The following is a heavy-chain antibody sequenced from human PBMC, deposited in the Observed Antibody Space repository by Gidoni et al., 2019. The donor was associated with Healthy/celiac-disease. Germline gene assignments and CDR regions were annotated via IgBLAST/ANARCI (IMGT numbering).Heavy chain of an antibody. CDR3: ARVRETHRTMVRGHMALFDY. CDR2: IYYSGST. D-gene: IGHD3-10*01. CDR1: GCSISRGGYY. Sequence: QVQLQESGPGLVKPSQTLSLTCTFSGCSISRGGYYWSWIRQHPGKGLEWLGYIYYSGSTYYNPSLKSRVTISVDTSKNQFSLKLSSVTAADTAVYYCARVRETHRTMVRGHMALFDYWGQGTLVTVSS. J-gene: IGHJ4*02. V-gene: IGHV4-31*03.